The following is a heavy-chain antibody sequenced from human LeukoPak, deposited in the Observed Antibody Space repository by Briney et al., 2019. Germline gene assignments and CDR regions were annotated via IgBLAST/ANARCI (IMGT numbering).Heavy chain of an antibody. J-gene: IGHJ4*02. CDR1: GGSINSYY. CDR2: IYYSGST. V-gene: IGHV4-59*01. CDR3: AREIPGIVGATYFDY. Sequence: SSETLSLTCTVSGGSINSYYWSWIRQPPGKGLEWIGYIYYSGSTNDNPSLESRVTISVDTSKNQFSLKLSSVTAADTAVYYCAREIPGIVGATYFDYWGQGTLVTVSS. D-gene: IGHD1-26*01.